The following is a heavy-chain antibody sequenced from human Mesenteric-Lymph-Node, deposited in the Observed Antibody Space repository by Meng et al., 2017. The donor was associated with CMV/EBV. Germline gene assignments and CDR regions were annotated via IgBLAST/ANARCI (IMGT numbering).Heavy chain of an antibody. CDR3: ARDFDSGVPAAIAY. D-gene: IGHD2-2*01. V-gene: IGHV1-69*10. CDR1: GGSLSDYA. J-gene: IGHJ4*02. CDR2: IIPILAKL. Sequence: SVKVSCKASGGSLSDYAISWVRQAPGQGLEWVGGIIPILAKLSYAQNFQGRVTITADKSTSTAYMELSSLRSEDTAVYYCARDFDSGVPAAIAYWGQGTLVTVSS.